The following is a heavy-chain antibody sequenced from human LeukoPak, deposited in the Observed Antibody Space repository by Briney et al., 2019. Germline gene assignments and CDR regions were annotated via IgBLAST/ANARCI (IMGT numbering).Heavy chain of an antibody. CDR1: GYTFNSYG. V-gene: IGHV1-3*01. Sequence: ASVKVSCKASGYTFNSYGIHWVRQAPGQRLEWMGWINVGNGNTKYSQKFQDRVAIARDTSANTAYMELSSLRSEDTAMYYCARDESLLNYWGQGTLVTVSS. J-gene: IGHJ4*02. CDR3: ARDESLLNY. CDR2: INVGNGNT.